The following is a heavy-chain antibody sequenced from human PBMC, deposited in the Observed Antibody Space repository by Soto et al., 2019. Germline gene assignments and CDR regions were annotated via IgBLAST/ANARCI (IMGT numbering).Heavy chain of an antibody. V-gene: IGHV4-31*03. Sequence: SVTLSLTCTVSGGSISSGGYYWSWIRQHPGKGLEWIGYIFYSGSTYYNPSLKSRVTMSVDTSKNQFSLKLSSVTAADTAVYYCARDDRYCSSTSCYTGWFAPWGQGTLVTVSS. CDR3: ARDDRYCSSTSCYTGWFAP. D-gene: IGHD2-2*02. CDR2: IFYSGST. J-gene: IGHJ5*02. CDR1: GGSISSGGYY.